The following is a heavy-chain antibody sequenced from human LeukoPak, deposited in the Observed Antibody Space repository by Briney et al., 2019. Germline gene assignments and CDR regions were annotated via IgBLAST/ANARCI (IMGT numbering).Heavy chain of an antibody. V-gene: IGHV3-7*01. J-gene: IGHJ4*01. CDR1: GFTFSTYW. CDR3: ARGHSGWYSDY. Sequence: PGGSLRLSCAASGFTFSTYWMSWVRQAPGKGLEWVANIKQDGSQKYYVDSVKGRFTIPRDNTKNSLYLQMNSLRAEDTAVYYCARGHSGWYSDYWGHGTLVTVSS. CDR2: IKQDGSQK. D-gene: IGHD6-19*01.